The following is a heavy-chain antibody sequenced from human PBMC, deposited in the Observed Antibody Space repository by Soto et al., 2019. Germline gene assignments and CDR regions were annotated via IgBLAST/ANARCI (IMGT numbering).Heavy chain of an antibody. CDR1: GGTFSSYA. V-gene: IGHV1-69*13. J-gene: IGHJ6*02. Sequence: SVKVSCKASGGTFSSYAISWVRQAPGQGLEWMGGIIPIFGTANYAQKFQGRVTITADESTSTAYMELSSLRSEDTAVYYCASSTQLERYYYYGMDVWGQGTTVTVSS. CDR2: IIPIFGTA. D-gene: IGHD1-1*01. CDR3: ASSTQLERYYYYGMDV.